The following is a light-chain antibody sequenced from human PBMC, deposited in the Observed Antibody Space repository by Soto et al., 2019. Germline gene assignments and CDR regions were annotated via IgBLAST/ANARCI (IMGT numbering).Light chain of an antibody. CDR2: DAS. Sequence: EIVMTQSPAALSVSLGERVSLTCRASQAVSSYLAWYQQKPGQAPRLLISDASTRATDIPDRFSGSGSGTDLALTISSLQSSDLAVYYCLRYSTWCPLYTFGQGTKLEIK. CDR3: LRYSTWCPLYT. V-gene: IGKV3-15*01. J-gene: IGKJ2*01. CDR1: QAVSSY.